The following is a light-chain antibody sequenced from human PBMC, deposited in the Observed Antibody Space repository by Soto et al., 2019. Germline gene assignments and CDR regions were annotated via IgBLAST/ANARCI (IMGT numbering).Light chain of an antibody. Sequence: PMTQSPATRPATVGDRVPITCRASHNIRSRLAWFQQNPGKAPKLLIYDASSLASGVPQRFSGSGSGTEFTLTISSLQTDDFSTYDCQQNHSYWTFGQGTKVDIK. CDR3: QQNHSYWT. CDR1: HNIRSR. CDR2: DAS. J-gene: IGKJ1*01. V-gene: IGKV1-5*01.